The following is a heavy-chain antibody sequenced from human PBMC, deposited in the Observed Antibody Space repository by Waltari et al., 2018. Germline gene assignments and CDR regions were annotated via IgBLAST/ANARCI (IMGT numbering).Heavy chain of an antibody. CDR1: GFTFSSYA. Sequence: EVQLVESGGGLVQPGGSLRLSCAASGFTFSSYAMSWVRQAPGKGLEWVSAISGSGGSTYYADSVKGRFTISRDNSKNTLYLQMSSLRAEDTTVYYCAKDLSEYSSSLTLYYFDYWGQGTMVTVSS. V-gene: IGHV3-23*04. CDR2: ISGSGGST. D-gene: IGHD6-6*01. CDR3: AKDLSEYSSSLTLYYFDY. J-gene: IGHJ4*02.